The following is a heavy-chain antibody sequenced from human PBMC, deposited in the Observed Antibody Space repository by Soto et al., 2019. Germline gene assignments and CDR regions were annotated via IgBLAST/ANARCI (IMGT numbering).Heavy chain of an antibody. J-gene: IGHJ4*02. Sequence: QVQLVQSGAEVKKPGSSVKVSCKASGGTFSSYTISWVRQAPGQGLEWMGRIIPILGIANYAQKFQGRVTITADKSTSTAYMELSSLRSEDTAVYYCARSFGEFGIDYWGQVTLVTVSS. D-gene: IGHD3-10*01. CDR3: ARSFGEFGIDY. CDR2: IIPILGIA. CDR1: GGTFSSYT. V-gene: IGHV1-69*02.